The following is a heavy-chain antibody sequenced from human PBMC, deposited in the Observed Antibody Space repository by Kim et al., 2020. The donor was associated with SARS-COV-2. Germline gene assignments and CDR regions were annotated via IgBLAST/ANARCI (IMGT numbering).Heavy chain of an antibody. CDR1: GGSISSYY. D-gene: IGHD2-15*01. Sequence: SETLFLTCTVSGGSISSYYWSWIRQPPGKGLEWIGYIYYSGSTNYNPSLKSRVTISVDTSKNQFSLKLSSVTAADTAVYYCASTPRKDYGMDVWGQGTTVTVSS. CDR2: IYYSGST. J-gene: IGHJ6*02. CDR3: ASTPRKDYGMDV. V-gene: IGHV4-59*01.